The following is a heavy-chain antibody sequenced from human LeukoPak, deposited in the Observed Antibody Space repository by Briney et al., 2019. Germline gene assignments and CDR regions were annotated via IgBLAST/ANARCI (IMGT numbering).Heavy chain of an antibody. CDR1: GFTFSSYA. CDR3: ARDAGSRTSPNWFDP. CDR2: ISYDGSNK. Sequence: GGSLRLSCSASGFTFSSYAMHWVRLAPGKGLEWVAVISYDGSNKYYADSVKGRFTVSRDNSQNTLFLQMNSLRGEDTAVYHCARDAGSRTSPNWFDPWGQETLVTVSS. D-gene: IGHD2-2*01. V-gene: IGHV3-30*01. J-gene: IGHJ5*02.